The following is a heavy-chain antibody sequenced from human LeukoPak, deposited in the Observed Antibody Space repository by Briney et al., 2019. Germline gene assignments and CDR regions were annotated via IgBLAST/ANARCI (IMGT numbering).Heavy chain of an antibody. CDR2: ISYDGSNK. Sequence: PGRSLRLSCAASGFTFSSYGMHWVRQAPGKGLEGVAVISYDGSNKYYADSVKGRFTISRDNSKNTLYLQMNSLRAEDTAVYYCAKGDTAMVYFDYGGQGTLVTVSS. CDR1: GFTFSSYG. D-gene: IGHD5-18*01. J-gene: IGHJ4*02. CDR3: AKGDTAMVYFDY. V-gene: IGHV3-30*18.